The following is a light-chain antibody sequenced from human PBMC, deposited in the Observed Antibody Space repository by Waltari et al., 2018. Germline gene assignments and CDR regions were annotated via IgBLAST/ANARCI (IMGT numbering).Light chain of an antibody. V-gene: IGKV1-33*01. CDR1: QDISNY. Sequence: DIQMTQSPSSLSASVGDRVTIACQASQDISNYLNWYQQKPGKAPKLVIYDASNLEKGVPSRFIGSGSRADFTFTITSLQPEDIATYYCQQYDNLPVTFGPGTKVDIK. J-gene: IGKJ3*01. CDR3: QQYDNLPVT. CDR2: DAS.